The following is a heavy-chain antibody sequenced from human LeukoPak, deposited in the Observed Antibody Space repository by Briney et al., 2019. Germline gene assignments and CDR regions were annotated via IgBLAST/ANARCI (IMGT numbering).Heavy chain of an antibody. J-gene: IGHJ6*02. Sequence: SVKVSCKASGGTFSSYAISWVRQAPGQGLEWMGRIIPILGIANYAQKFQGRVTITADKSTSTAYMELSSLRSEDTAVYYCARDVASGYLNYYYYGMDVWGQGTTVTVSS. CDR2: IIPILGIA. CDR3: ARDVASGYLNYYYYGMDV. D-gene: IGHD5-12*01. V-gene: IGHV1-69*04. CDR1: GGTFSSYA.